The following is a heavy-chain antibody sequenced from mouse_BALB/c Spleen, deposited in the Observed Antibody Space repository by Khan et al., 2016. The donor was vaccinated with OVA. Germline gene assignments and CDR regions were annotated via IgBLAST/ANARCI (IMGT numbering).Heavy chain of an antibody. CDR2: ISTYYGDA. CDR1: GYTFTDYA. J-gene: IGHJ3*01. Sequence: QVQLKQSGAELVRPGVSVKISCKGSGYTFTDYAMHWVKQSLAKGLEWIGVISTYYGDASYNQKFKGKATMTVDKSSSTAYMELARLTSEDSAIYYYSKGGRFDYWGQGTLVTVSA. V-gene: IGHV1S137*01. CDR3: SKGGRFDY.